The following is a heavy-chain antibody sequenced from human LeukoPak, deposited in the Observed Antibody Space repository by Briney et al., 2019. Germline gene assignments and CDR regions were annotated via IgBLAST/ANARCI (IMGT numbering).Heavy chain of an antibody. CDR1: GYTFTGYY. V-gene: IGHV1-2*02. CDR2: INPNSGGT. J-gene: IGHJ6*02. CDR3: AREMYSSSWYPYYYYGMDV. D-gene: IGHD6-13*01. Sequence: ASVKVSCKASGYTFTGYYMHRVRQAPGQGLEWMGWINPNSGGTNYAQKFQGRVTMTRDTSISTAYMELSRLRSDDTAVYYCAREMYSSSWYPYYYYGMDVWGQGTTVTVSS.